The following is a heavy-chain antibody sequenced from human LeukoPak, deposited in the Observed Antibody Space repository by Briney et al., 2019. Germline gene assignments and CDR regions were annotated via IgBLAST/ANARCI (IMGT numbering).Heavy chain of an antibody. CDR3: ARPAAMYVYYYMDV. D-gene: IGHD2-2*01. V-gene: IGHV3-11*04. CDR2: ISSSGSTI. J-gene: IGHJ6*03. CDR1: GFTFSDYY. Sequence: PGGSLRLSCAASGFTFSDYYMSWIRQAPGKGLEWVSYISSSGSTIYYADSVKGRFTISRDNAKNSLYLQMNSLRAEDTAVYYCARPAAMYVYYYMDVWGKGTTVTVSS.